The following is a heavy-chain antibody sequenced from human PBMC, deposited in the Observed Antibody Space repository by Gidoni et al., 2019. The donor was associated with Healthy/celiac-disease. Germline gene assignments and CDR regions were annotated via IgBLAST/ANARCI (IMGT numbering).Heavy chain of an antibody. Sequence: QVQLVESGGGVVQPGRSLRLSCAASGFTFRSYAMHWVRQAPGKGLEWVAVISYDGSNKYYADSVKGRFTISRDNSKNTLYLQMNSLRAEDTAVYYCARDPGYGSGRGIFDYWGQGTLVTVSS. CDR3: ARDPGYGSGRGIFDY. D-gene: IGHD3-10*01. V-gene: IGHV3-30-3*01. J-gene: IGHJ4*02. CDR2: ISYDGSNK. CDR1: GFTFRSYA.